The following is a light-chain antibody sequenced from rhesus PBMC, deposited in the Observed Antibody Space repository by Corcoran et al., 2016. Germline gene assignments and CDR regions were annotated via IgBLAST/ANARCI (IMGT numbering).Light chain of an antibody. CDR1: QSLLHSNGYTY. CDR2: WGS. V-gene: IGKV2-61*03. CDR3: LQYIQLPFT. J-gene: IGKJ3*01. Sequence: DIVMTQTPLSLPVTPGEPASISCRSSQSLLHSNGYTYLFWDLQKPGQSPQRLTYWGSHRASGVPDRFSGSWSGTDFLLKIGPVEAEDVGVSYCLQYIQLPFTFGPGTKLDIK.